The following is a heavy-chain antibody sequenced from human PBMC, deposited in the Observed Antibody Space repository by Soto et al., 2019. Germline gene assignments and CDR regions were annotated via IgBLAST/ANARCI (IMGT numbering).Heavy chain of an antibody. Sequence: EVQLLESGGGLVQPGGSLRLSCAASGFTFSSYAMSWVRQARGKGLEWVSAISGSGGSTYYADSVKGRFTISRDNSKNTLYLQLISLRAEDTAVYYCAKAPEDIVVVVAAISLWGQGTLVTVSS. V-gene: IGHV3-23*01. D-gene: IGHD2-15*01. J-gene: IGHJ4*02. CDR2: ISGSGGST. CDR1: GFTFSSYA. CDR3: AKAPEDIVVVVAAISL.